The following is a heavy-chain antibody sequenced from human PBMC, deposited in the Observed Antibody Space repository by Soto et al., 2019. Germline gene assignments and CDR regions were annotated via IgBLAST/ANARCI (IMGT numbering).Heavy chain of an antibody. Sequence: SETVSLTCSVSGGSMSEYFWSWIRQSPGKGLEWIGYIYYLESTDYNPSLKSRVTISVDTSKRQFSLRLTSVTAADTAVYYCARDGYDGSGSPYPAYWGPGTQVTVSS. CDR3: ARDGYDGSGSPYPAY. V-gene: IGHV4-59*01. CDR1: GGSMSEYF. J-gene: IGHJ4*02. CDR2: IYYLEST. D-gene: IGHD3-10*01.